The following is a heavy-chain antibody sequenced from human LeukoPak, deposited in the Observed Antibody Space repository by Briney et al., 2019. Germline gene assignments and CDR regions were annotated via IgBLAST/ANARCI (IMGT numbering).Heavy chain of an antibody. V-gene: IGHV4-4*07. CDR2: IYTSGTT. Sequence: SETLSLTCTVSGGSISSYYWSWIRQPAGRGLELIGRIYTSGTTNYNPSLKSRVTMSVDTSKNQFSLKLSSVTAADTAVYYCARAPTGTGGWNWFDPWGQGTLVTVSS. CDR3: ARAPTGTGGWNWFDP. CDR1: GGSISSYY. J-gene: IGHJ5*02. D-gene: IGHD1-1*01.